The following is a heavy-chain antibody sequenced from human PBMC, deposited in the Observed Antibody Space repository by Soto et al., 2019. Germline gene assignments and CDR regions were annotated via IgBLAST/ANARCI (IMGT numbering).Heavy chain of an antibody. Sequence: PSETLSLTCAVSGGSISSSNWWSWVRQPPGKGLEWIGEIYHSGSTNYNPSLKSRVTISVDKSKNQFSLKLSSVTAADTAVYYCARDSGDGPEGAFDIWGQGTMVTVSS. V-gene: IGHV4-4*02. D-gene: IGHD3-10*01. CDR2: IYHSGST. J-gene: IGHJ3*02. CDR3: ARDSGDGPEGAFDI. CDR1: GGSISSSNW.